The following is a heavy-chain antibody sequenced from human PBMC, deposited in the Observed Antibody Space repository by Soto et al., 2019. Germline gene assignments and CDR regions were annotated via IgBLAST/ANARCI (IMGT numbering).Heavy chain of an antibody. CDR1: GFTFSTYP. Sequence: EAQLLESGGGLVQPGGSLRLSCAASGFTFSTYPMSWVRQAPGKGLEWVSGISGSGISTYYTDSVKGRFTISRDNSKNTVFLQMNSLRDEDTAVYYCVKPPVITASYYCYDMDVWGQGTTVTVSS. D-gene: IGHD4-4*01. V-gene: IGHV3-23*01. CDR3: VKPPVITASYYCYDMDV. CDR2: ISGSGIST. J-gene: IGHJ6*02.